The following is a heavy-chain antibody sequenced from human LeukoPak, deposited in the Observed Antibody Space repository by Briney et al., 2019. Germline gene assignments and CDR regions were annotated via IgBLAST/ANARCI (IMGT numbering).Heavy chain of an antibody. V-gene: IGHV1-18*01. Sequence: ASVKVSCKASGYTFTSYGISWVRQAPGQGLEWMGWISAYNGNTNYAQKLQGRVTMTTDTSTSTAYMELSSLRSEDTAVYYCVREVGAKWLLLPIFDYWGQGTLVTVSS. J-gene: IGHJ4*02. CDR2: ISAYNGNT. D-gene: IGHD3-22*01. CDR1: GYTFTSYG. CDR3: VREVGAKWLLLPIFDY.